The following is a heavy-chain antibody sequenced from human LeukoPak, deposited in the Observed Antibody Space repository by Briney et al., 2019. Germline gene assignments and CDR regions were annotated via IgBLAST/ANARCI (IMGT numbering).Heavy chain of an antibody. D-gene: IGHD3-3*01. CDR3: AKDPQYYDFWSGSILYYFDY. V-gene: IGHV3-30*02. CDR2: IRYDGSNK. J-gene: IGHJ4*02. Sequence: RGSLRLSCAASGFTFSSYGMHWIRQAPGKGLEWVAFIRYDGSNKYYADSVKGRFTISRDNSKNTLYLQMNSLRAEDTAVYYCAKDPQYYDFWSGSILYYFDYWGQGTLVTVSS. CDR1: GFTFSSYG.